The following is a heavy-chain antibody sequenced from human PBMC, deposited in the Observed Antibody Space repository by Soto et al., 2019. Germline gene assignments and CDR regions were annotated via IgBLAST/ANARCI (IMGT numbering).Heavy chain of an antibody. CDR3: TSGLIVVVAASRLAGY. V-gene: IGHV3-15*07. CDR1: GFSFDNAW. Sequence: EVQLVESGGGLLKPGESVRLSCAASGFSFDNAWMNWVRQAPGKGLEWVGRIQSKTYGEATDYAAPVKGRFTISRDDSKNTLYLHMNSLKAEDSAVYYCTSGLIVVVAASRLAGYWVQGTLVTVAA. J-gene: IGHJ4*02. CDR2: IQSKTYGEAT. D-gene: IGHD2-21*01.